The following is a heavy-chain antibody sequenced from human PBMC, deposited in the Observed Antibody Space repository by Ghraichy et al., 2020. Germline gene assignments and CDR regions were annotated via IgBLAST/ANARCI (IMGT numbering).Heavy chain of an antibody. D-gene: IGHD5-18*01. CDR1: GGSISSYY. Sequence: SETLSLTYTVSGGSISSYYGSWIRQPAGKGLEWIGRIYTSGSTNYHPSLKSRVTMSVDTSKNQFSLTLSSVTAADTAVYYCARDLSFADSYGLVWGQGTLVTVSS. CDR3: ARDLSFADSYGLV. V-gene: IGHV4-4*07. J-gene: IGHJ4*02. CDR2: IYTSGST.